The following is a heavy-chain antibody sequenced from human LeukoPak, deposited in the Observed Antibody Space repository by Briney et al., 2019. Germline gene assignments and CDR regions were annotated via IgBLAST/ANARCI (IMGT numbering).Heavy chain of an antibody. CDR3: AGLVGRYSSGLYYYYFDY. V-gene: IGHV3-23*01. CDR1: GFTFSSYA. Sequence: GGSLRLSCAASGFTFSSYAMSWVRQAPGKGLEWVSAISGSGGSTYYADSVKGRFTISRDNSKNTLYLQMNSLRAEDTAVYYCAGLVGRYSSGLYYYYFDYWGQGTLVTVSS. CDR2: ISGSGGST. J-gene: IGHJ4*02. D-gene: IGHD1-26*01.